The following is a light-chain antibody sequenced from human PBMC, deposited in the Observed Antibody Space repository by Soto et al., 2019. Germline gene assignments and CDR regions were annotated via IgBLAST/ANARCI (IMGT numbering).Light chain of an antibody. J-gene: IGKJ2*01. CDR1: QSVSNN. CDR2: GAS. CDR3: QQYDNWPYT. V-gene: IGKV3-15*01. Sequence: EIVMTHSPATLSVSPGERATLSCRASQSVSNNLAWYQQKPGQAPSLLIYGASTRATAIPARFSGSGSGTEFTLTISSLQSEDFAVYFCQQYDNWPYTFGQGTKV.